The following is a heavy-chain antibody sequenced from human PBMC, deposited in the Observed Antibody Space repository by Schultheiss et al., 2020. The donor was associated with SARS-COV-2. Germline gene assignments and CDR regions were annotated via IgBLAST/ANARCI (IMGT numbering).Heavy chain of an antibody. CDR3: AHTSGSYWVGWFDP. J-gene: IGHJ5*02. Sequence: SGPTLVKPTQTLTLTCTFSGFSLSTSGVGVGWIRQPPGKALEWLALIYWNDDKRYNPSLKSRLTITKDTSKNQVVLTMTNMDPVDTATYYCAHTSGSYWVGWFDPWGQGTLVTVSS. D-gene: IGHD1-26*01. CDR1: GFSLSTSGVG. CDR2: IYWNDDK. V-gene: IGHV2-5*01.